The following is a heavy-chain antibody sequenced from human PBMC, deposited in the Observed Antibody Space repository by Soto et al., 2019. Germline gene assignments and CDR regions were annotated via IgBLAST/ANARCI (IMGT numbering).Heavy chain of an antibody. CDR1: GFTFSSYS. CDR2: ISSSSSYI. CDR3: AREYGGFEKVLDY. D-gene: IGHD5-12*01. Sequence: EVQLVESGGGLVKPGGSLRLSCAASGFTFSSYSMNWVRQAPGKGLEWVSSISSSSSYIYYADSVKGRFTISRDNAKNSLYLQMNSLGAEDTAVYYCAREYGGFEKVLDYWGQGTPVTVSS. V-gene: IGHV3-21*01. J-gene: IGHJ4*02.